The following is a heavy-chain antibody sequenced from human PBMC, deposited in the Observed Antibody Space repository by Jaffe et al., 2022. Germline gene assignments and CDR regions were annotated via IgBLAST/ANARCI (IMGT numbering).Heavy chain of an antibody. D-gene: IGHD6-13*01. Sequence: QLQLQESGPGLVKPSETLSLTCTVSGGSISSSSYYWGWIRQPPGKGLEWIGSIYYSGSTYYNPSLKSRVTISVDTSKNQFSLKLSSVTAADTAVYYCARWSSSWYERGYYFDYWGQGTLVTVSS. CDR1: GGSISSSSYY. CDR3: ARWSSSWYERGYYFDY. V-gene: IGHV4-39*01. CDR2: IYYSGST. J-gene: IGHJ4*02.